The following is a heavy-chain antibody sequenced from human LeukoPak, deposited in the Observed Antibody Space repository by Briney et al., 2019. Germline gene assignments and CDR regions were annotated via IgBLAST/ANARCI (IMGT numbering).Heavy chain of an antibody. CDR3: ARDGKQFAEFDY. CDR1: GGSISSYY. D-gene: IGHD3-10*01. V-gene: IGHV4-59*12. J-gene: IGHJ4*02. Sequence: PSETLSLTCTVSGGSISSYYWSWIRQPPGKGLEWIGYIYYSGSTNYNPSLKSRVTISLDTSKNQFSLNLSSVTAADTAVYYCARDGKQFAEFDYWGQGTLVTVSS. CDR2: IYYSGST.